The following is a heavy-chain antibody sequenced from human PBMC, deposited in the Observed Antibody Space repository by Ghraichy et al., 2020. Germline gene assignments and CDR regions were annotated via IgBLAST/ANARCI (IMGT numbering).Heavy chain of an antibody. CDR1: GGSISSYY. V-gene: IGHV4-59*01. CDR2: IYYSGST. CDR3: ARGATYYDFWSGYPRPLTFDY. D-gene: IGHD3-3*01. Sequence: SETLSLTCTVSGGSISSYYWSWIRQPPGKGLEWIGYIYYSGSTNYNPSLKSRVTISVDTSKNQFSLKLSSVTAADTAVYYCARGATYYDFWSGYPRPLTFDYWGQGTLVTVSS. J-gene: IGHJ4*02.